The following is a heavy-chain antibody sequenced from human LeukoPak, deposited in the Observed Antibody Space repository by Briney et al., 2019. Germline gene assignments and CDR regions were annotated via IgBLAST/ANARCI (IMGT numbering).Heavy chain of an antibody. D-gene: IGHD3-10*01. CDR1: GGSISSYY. CDR3: ARDYYGSGSYYPPYYYYYGMDV. Sequence: SETLSLTCTVSGGSISSYYWSWIRQPAGKGLEWIGRIYTIGSTNYNPSLNSRVTMSVDTSKNQFSLKLSSVTAADTAVYYCARDYYGSGSYYPPYYYYYGMDVWGQGTTVTVSS. V-gene: IGHV4-4*07. CDR2: IYTIGST. J-gene: IGHJ6*02.